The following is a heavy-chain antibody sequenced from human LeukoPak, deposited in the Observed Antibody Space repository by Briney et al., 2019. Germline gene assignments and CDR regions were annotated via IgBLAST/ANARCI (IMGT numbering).Heavy chain of an antibody. CDR3: ARGAPYDFWSGYYDDYMDV. V-gene: IGHV1-8*01. CDR1: GYTFTSYD. D-gene: IGHD3-3*01. Sequence: ASVKVSCKASGYTFTSYDINWVRQATGQGLEWMGWMNPNSGNTGYAQKFQGRVTMTRNTSISTAYMELSSLRSEDTAVYYCARGAPYDFWSGYYDDYMDVWGKGTTVTVSS. J-gene: IGHJ6*03. CDR2: MNPNSGNT.